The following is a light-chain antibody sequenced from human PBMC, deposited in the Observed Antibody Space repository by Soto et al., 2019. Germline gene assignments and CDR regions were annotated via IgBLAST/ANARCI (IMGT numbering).Light chain of an antibody. Sequence: APVGGKDSISRWASQSISVWLAWYQQKAGKAPNLLIYKASRLESGVPSRFSGSGPQTEFAFGLSGLQAPLFRSHFYEQYSRDSATLAQGTKVDIK. CDR1: QSISVW. J-gene: IGKJ2*01. CDR2: KAS. CDR3: EQYSRDSAT. V-gene: IGKV1-5*03.